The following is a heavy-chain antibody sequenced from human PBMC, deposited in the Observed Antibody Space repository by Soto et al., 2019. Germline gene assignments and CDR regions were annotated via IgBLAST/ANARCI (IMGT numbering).Heavy chain of an antibody. CDR2: IYYSGST. Sequence: PSETLSLTCTVSGGSISTYYWSWARQPPGKGLEWIGYIYYSGSTNYNPSLKSRVTISEDASKNQFSLKLSSVTAADTAVYYCARGKFPFTFDYWGQGTLVTVSS. J-gene: IGHJ4*02. CDR1: GGSISTYY. CDR3: ARGKFPFTFDY. D-gene: IGHD3-10*01. V-gene: IGHV4-59*01.